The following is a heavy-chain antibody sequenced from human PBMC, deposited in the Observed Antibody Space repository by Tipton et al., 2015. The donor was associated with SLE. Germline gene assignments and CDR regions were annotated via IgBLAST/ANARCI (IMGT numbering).Heavy chain of an antibody. D-gene: IGHD6-19*01. J-gene: IGHJ4*02. CDR3: ARDQAVAGSYYFDY. Sequence: TLSLTCTVSGGSISSNYWSWIRQPPGKGLEWIGYIYYSGSTNYNPSLQSRVTISVDTSKNQFSLKLSSVTAADTAVYYCARDQAVAGSYYFDYWGQGTLVTVSS. CDR2: IYYSGST. V-gene: IGHV4-59*01. CDR1: GGSISSNY.